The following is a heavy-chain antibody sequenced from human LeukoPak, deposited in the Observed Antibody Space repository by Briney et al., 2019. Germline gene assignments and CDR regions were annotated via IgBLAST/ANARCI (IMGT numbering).Heavy chain of an antibody. V-gene: IGHV4-39*01. CDR1: GGSICSSSYY. CDR3: ARHATTLRFLGTMDV. CDR2: IYYSGST. D-gene: IGHD3-3*01. J-gene: IGHJ6*04. Sequence: SETLSLTCTVSGGSICSSSYYWGWVRQPPRKGLELFGSIYYSGSTYNNPSLKSRVNISVDTSKNQFYLKLSLVTAAETAVYYCARHATTLRFLGTMDVWGNESTVTVSS.